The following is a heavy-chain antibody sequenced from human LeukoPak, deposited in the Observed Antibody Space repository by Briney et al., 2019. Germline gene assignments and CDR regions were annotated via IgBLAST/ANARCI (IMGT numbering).Heavy chain of an antibody. CDR3: ARARNYYDSSDYYYEGDAFDI. CDR1: GSSVSSSDSY. J-gene: IGHJ3*02. Sequence: PSETLSLTCNVSGSSVSSSDSYWGWIRQPPGQGLEWIGTIYSSGSAYYNPSLKSRVSLSVDTSRDQFSLKLSSVTAADTAVYYCARARNYYDSSDYYYEGDAFDIWGQGTMVTVSS. CDR2: IYSSGSA. V-gene: IGHV4-39*07. D-gene: IGHD3-22*01.